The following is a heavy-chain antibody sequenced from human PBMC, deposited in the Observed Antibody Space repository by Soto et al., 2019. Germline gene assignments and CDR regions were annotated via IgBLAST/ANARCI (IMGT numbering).Heavy chain of an antibody. CDR2: ISSSSSYI. D-gene: IGHD4-17*01. CDR1: GFTFSSYS. CDR3: ARSRATVTTRYYFDY. J-gene: IGHJ4*02. V-gene: IGHV3-21*01. Sequence: EVQLVESGGGLVKPGGSLRLSCAASGFTFSSYSMNWVRQAPGKGLEWVSSISSSSSYIYYADSVKGRVTISRDNAKNSRYLKMNSLRAEDTAVYYCARSRATVTTRYYFDYWGQGTLVTVSS.